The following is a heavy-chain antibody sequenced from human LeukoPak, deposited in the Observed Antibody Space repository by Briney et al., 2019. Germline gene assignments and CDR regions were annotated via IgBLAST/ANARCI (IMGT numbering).Heavy chain of an antibody. CDR3: ATAVSGTYVHWFDP. J-gene: IGHJ5*02. D-gene: IGHD1-26*01. CDR2: FDPEDGET. Sequence: ASVKVSCKVSGYTLTELSMHWVRQAPGKGLEWMGSFDPEDGETIYAQKFQGRVTMTEDTSTDTAYMELTSLRSEDTAVYYCATAVSGTYVHWFDPWGQRTLVTVSS. CDR1: GYTLTELS. V-gene: IGHV1-24*01.